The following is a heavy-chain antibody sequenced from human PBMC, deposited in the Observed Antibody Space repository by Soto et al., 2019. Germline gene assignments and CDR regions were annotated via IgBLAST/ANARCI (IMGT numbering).Heavy chain of an antibody. V-gene: IGHV2-26*01. Sequence: QVTLKESGPVLVKPTETLTLTCTVSGFSLSNARMGVSWIRQPPGKALEWLAHIFSNDEKSYSTSLKSRLTISKDTSKSQVVRTMTNMDPVDTATYSCARTRVFYDSSEGWDYWGQGTLVTVSS. CDR1: GFSLSNARMG. J-gene: IGHJ4*02. CDR3: ARTRVFYDSSEGWDY. CDR2: IFSNDEK. D-gene: IGHD3-22*01.